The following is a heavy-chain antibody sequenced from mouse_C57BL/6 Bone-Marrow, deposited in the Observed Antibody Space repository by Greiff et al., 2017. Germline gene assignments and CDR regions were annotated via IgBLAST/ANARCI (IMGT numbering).Heavy chain of an antibody. CDR1: GYTFTDYE. V-gene: IGHV1-15*01. CDR3: TRSDGYPS. D-gene: IGHD2-3*01. J-gene: IGHJ1*03. Sequence: QVQLQQSGAELVRPGASVTLSCKASGYTFTDYEMHWVKQTPVHGLEWIGAIDPETGGTAYNQKFKGKAILTADKSSSTAFMELRSLTSEDSAVYYCTRSDGYPSWGTGTTVTVSS. CDR2: IDPETGGT.